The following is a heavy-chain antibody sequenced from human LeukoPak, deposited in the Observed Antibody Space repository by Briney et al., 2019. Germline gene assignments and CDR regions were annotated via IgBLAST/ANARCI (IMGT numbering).Heavy chain of an antibody. CDR1: GGTFSSYA. J-gene: IGHJ6*03. CDR2: IIPIFGTA. Sequence: ASVKVSCKASGGTFSSYAISWVRQAPGQGLEWMGGIIPIFGTANYAQKFQGRVTITADESTSTAYMELSSLRSEDTAVYYCARLAAADYYYYYMGVWGKGTTVTVSS. CDR3: ARLAAADYYYYYMGV. V-gene: IGHV1-69*13. D-gene: IGHD6-13*01.